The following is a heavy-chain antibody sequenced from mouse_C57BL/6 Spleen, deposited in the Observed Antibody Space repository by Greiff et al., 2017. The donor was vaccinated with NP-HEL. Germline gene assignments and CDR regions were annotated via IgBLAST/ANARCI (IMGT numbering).Heavy chain of an antibody. V-gene: IGHV5-16*01. CDR2: INYDGSST. D-gene: IGHD1-1*01. J-gene: IGHJ1*03. CDR1: GFTFSDYY. Sequence: EVQVVESEGGLVQPGSSMKLSCTASGFTFSDYYMAWVRQVPEKGLEWVANINYDGSSTYYLDSLKSRFIISRDNAKNILYLQMSSLKSEDTATYYCARATVSYWYFDVWGTGTTVTVSS. CDR3: ARATVSYWYFDV.